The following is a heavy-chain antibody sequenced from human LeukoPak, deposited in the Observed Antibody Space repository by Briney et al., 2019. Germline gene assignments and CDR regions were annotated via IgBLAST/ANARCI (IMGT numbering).Heavy chain of an antibody. J-gene: IGHJ3*02. CDR3: ARHTLVGARNAFDI. Sequence: SETLSLTCNVSGGSISSYYWSWIRQPPGKGLEWIVYMYYSGNTNYNPSLKSRVTTSVDSSKNQFSLKLSSVTAADTAVYYCARHTLVGARNAFDIWGQGTMVTVSS. CDR1: GGSISSYY. CDR2: MYYSGNT. D-gene: IGHD1-26*01. V-gene: IGHV4-59*08.